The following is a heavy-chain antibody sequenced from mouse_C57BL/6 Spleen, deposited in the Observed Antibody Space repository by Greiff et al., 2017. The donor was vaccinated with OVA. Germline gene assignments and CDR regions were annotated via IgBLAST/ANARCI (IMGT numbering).Heavy chain of an antibody. CDR1: GYTFTSYD. D-gene: IGHD1-1*01. J-gene: IGHJ1*03. Sequence: QVQLQQPGAELVMPGASVKLSCKASGYTFTSYDINWVKQRPGQGLEWIGWIYPRDGSTKYNEKFKGKATLTVDTSSSTAYMELHSLTPEDSAVYFCARRGIYYGSSYDWYFDVWGTGTTVTVSS. V-gene: IGHV1-85*01. CDR3: ARRGIYYGSSYDWYFDV. CDR2: IYPRDGST.